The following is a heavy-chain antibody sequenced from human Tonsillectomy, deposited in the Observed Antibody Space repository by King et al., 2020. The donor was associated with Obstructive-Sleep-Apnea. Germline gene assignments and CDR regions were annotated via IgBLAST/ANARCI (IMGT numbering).Heavy chain of an antibody. CDR2: IPYDGSKR. Sequence: VQLVEAGGGVVQPGGSLRLSCAASGFSFSSYGMHWVRQAPGKGLGWVAFIPYDGSKRHYSDSLKGRFTISRDNSKNTLDLQMKSLRAEDAAVYYCAKDPGYGSETDYGMDVWGQGTTVTVSS. J-gene: IGHJ6*02. D-gene: IGHD3-10*01. CDR1: GFSFSSYG. CDR3: AKDPGYGSETDYGMDV. V-gene: IGHV3-30*02.